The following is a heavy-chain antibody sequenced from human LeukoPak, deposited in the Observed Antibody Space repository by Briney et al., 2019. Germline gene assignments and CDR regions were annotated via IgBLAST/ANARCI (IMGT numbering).Heavy chain of an antibody. J-gene: IGHJ3*02. D-gene: IGHD7-27*01. Sequence: GGSLRLSCAASGITLDDRGMSWVRQAPGKGLEWVSGINWNGGSTAYADSVKGRFTISRDNAKKSLYMQMNSLRDEDTALYYCAREYASLGFDIWGQGTMVTVSS. CDR3: AREYASLGFDI. V-gene: IGHV3-20*04. CDR1: GITLDDRG. CDR2: INWNGGST.